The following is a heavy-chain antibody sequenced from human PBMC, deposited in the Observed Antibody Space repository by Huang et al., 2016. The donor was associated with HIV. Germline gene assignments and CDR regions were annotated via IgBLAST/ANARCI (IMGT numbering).Heavy chain of an antibody. Sequence: EVQLVESGGGLVQPGGSLRLSCAASGFSISCYWMHWVRQAPGKGVVGVSLINSDWSSTSYADSVKGRFTIPGDNAKNTLYLQMNSLRADDTAVYCCARDPRIQSWLNFFDYWGQGTLVSVSS. CDR2: INSDWSST. V-gene: IGHV3-74*01. J-gene: IGHJ4*02. CDR1: GFSISCYW. D-gene: IGHD3-22*01. CDR3: ARDPRIQSWLNFFDY.